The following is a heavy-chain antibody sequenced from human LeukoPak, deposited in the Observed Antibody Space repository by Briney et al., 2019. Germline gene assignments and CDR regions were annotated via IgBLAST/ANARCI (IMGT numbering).Heavy chain of an antibody. Sequence: GGSLRLSCAASGFTFSNAWMNWVRQAPGKGLEWVGRIKSKTEGGTTDYAAPVKGRFTISRDDSKNMLYLQMNSLRAEDTAVYYCAVQRTLWQQVLDHWGQGTLVTVSS. CDR3: AVQRTLWQQVLDH. D-gene: IGHD6-13*01. CDR2: IKSKTEGGTT. J-gene: IGHJ4*02. V-gene: IGHV3-15*01. CDR1: GFTFSNAW.